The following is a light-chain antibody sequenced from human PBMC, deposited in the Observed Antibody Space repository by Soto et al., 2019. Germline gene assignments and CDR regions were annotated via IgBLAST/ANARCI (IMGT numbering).Light chain of an antibody. Sequence: DIQMTQYPSSLSASVGDRVTITCRASQSISYLNWYQQKPGKAPKLLIYAASTLQSGVPSRFSGSRSGTDFTLTITSLQPEDLATYYCHQGSSPPWTFGQGTKVDIK. CDR3: HQGSSPPWT. V-gene: IGKV1-39*01. J-gene: IGKJ1*01. CDR2: AAS. CDR1: QSISY.